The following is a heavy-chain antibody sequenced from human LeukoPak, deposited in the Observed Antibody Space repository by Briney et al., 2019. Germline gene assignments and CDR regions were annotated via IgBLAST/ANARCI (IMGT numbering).Heavy chain of an antibody. J-gene: IGHJ3*02. CDR1: GGSIGSYY. CDR2: IYYSGST. V-gene: IGHV4-59*01. D-gene: IGHD3-22*01. CDR3: ARGGASITMIVVVKGAFDI. Sequence: SETLSLTCTVSGGSIGSYYWSWIRQPPGKGLEWIGYIYYSGSTNYNPSLKSRVTISVDTSKNQFSLKLSSVTAADTAVYYCARGGASITMIVVVKGAFDIWGQGTMVTVSS.